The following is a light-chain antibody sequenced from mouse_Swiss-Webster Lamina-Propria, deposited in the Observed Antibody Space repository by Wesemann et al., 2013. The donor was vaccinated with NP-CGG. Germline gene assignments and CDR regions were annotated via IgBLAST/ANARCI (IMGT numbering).Light chain of an antibody. CDR3: QQYNSYPLT. CDR1: QDVSTA. Sequence: DIVMTQSHKFMSTSVGDRVSITCKASQDVSTAVAWYQQKPGQSPKLLIYWASTRHTGVPDRFTGSGSGTDFTLTISNVQSEDLADYFCQQYNSYPLTFGAGTKLELK. J-gene: IGKJ5*01. CDR2: WAS. V-gene: IGKV6-23*01.